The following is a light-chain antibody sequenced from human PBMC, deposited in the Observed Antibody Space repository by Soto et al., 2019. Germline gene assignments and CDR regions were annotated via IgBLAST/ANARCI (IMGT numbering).Light chain of an antibody. CDR2: GAS. J-gene: IGKJ3*01. CDR3: QQFASSPGFT. Sequence: EIVLTQSPGTLSLSPGERATLSCRASQSINSRYLAWYQQKPGQAPRLLIYGASSRATGIPDRFSGSGSGTDFTLTIGRLQPEDFAGYYCQQFASSPGFTFGPGTIVDIK. V-gene: IGKV3-20*01. CDR1: QSINSRY.